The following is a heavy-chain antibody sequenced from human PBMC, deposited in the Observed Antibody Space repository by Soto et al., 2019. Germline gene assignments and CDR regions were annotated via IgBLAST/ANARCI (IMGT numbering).Heavy chain of an antibody. CDR3: ARDQRYYDFWSGSPRFDP. CDR2: INPSGGST. J-gene: IGHJ5*02. V-gene: IGHV1-46*03. Sequence: ASVKVSFKASGYTFTSYYMHWVRQAPGQGLEWMGIINPSGGSTSYAQKFQGRVTMTRDTSTSTVYMELSSLRSEDTAVYYCARDQRYYDFWSGSPRFDPWGQGTLVTVSS. CDR1: GYTFTSYY. D-gene: IGHD3-3*01.